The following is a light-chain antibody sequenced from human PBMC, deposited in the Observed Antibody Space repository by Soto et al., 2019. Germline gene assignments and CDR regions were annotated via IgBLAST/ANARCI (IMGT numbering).Light chain of an antibody. CDR3: CSYAGSYTLYV. J-gene: IGLJ1*01. V-gene: IGLV2-14*03. CDR2: EVT. CDR1: SSDVGFFNY. Sequence: QSALTQPASVSGSPGQSITISCTGTSSDVGFFNYVSWYQQHPGKAPKLMIYEVTNRPSGVSVRFSGSKSGNTASLTISGLQAEDEADYYCCSYAGSYTLYVFGTGTKLTVL.